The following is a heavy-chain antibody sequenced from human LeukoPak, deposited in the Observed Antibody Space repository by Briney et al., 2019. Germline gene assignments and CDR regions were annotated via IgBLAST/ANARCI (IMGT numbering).Heavy chain of an antibody. D-gene: IGHD3-9*01. CDR1: GYTFTSYD. V-gene: IGHV1-8*01. Sequence: ASVKVSCKASGYTFTSYDINWVRQATGQGLEWMGWMNPNSGNTGYAQKFQGRVTMTRNTSISTAYMELSSLRSEDTAVYYCARVRVLTGYYRGDDAFDIWGQGTMVTVSS. CDR3: ARVRVLTGYYRGDDAFDI. J-gene: IGHJ3*02. CDR2: MNPNSGNT.